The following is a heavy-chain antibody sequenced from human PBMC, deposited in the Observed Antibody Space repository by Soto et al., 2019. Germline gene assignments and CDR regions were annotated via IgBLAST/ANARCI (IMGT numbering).Heavy chain of an antibody. V-gene: IGHV5-51*01. CDR1: GYTFTNYW. CDR3: AASIFYYGMDV. J-gene: IGHJ6*02. Sequence: PGESLKISCKGSGYTFTNYWIGWVRQMPGKGLEWMGIIYPGDSDTKYNPSFQGQVTISADKSITTTYLQWSSLKASDTAIYYCAASIFYYGMDVWGQGATVTVSS. CDR2: IYPGDSDT.